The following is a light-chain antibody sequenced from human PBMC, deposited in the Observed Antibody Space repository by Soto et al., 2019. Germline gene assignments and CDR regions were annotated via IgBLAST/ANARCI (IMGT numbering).Light chain of an antibody. V-gene: IGKV1-5*01. Sequence: DIQMTQPSTLSASVGDRVTPHCRASQSISTYLAWYQQKPGKAPKVLIYHASNLESGVPSRFSGGASGTEFTLTISSLQPDDFATYYCQQYYMYSYTFGQGTKLDIK. J-gene: IGKJ2*01. CDR3: QQYYMYSYT. CDR1: QSISTY. CDR2: HAS.